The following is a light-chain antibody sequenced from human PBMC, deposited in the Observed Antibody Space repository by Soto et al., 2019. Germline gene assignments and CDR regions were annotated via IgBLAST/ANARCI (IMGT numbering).Light chain of an antibody. CDR3: QQRSNWPLT. CDR1: QSVRGY. V-gene: IGKV3-11*01. Sequence: EIVLTQSPATLSLSPGERASLSCRASQSVRGYLAWYQQKPGQAPRLLIYETSNRATGIPARFSGSGSGTDFTLTISSLEPEDFAVYYCQQRSNWPLTFGGGTKVDIK. J-gene: IGKJ4*01. CDR2: ETS.